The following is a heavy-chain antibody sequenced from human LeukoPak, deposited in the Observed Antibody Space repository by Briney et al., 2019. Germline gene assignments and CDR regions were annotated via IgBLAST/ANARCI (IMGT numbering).Heavy chain of an antibody. D-gene: IGHD6-6*01. J-gene: IGHJ4*02. Sequence: PRGSLRLSCAASGFTFSSYSMNWVRQAPGKGLEWVSSISSSSSYIYYADSVKGRFTISRDNAKNSLYLQMNSLRAEDTAVYYCARDPQYGAARPPLDYWGQGTLVTVSS. CDR1: GFTFSSYS. V-gene: IGHV3-21*01. CDR3: ARDPQYGAARPPLDY. CDR2: ISSSSSYI.